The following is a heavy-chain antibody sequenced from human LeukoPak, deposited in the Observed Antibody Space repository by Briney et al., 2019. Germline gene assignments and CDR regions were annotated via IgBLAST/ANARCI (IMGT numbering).Heavy chain of an antibody. CDR3: ARDLPAAGNYFDY. V-gene: IGHV3-66*01. J-gene: IGHJ4*02. CDR2: MYSGGST. D-gene: IGHD6-13*01. CDR1: GFTVSSNY. Sequence: PGGSLRLSCAAPGFTVSSNYMSWVRQAPGKGLEWVSLMYSGGSTYYADSVKGRFTISRDNSKNTLYLQLNSLRAEDTAVYYCARDLPAAGNYFDYWGQGTLVTVSS.